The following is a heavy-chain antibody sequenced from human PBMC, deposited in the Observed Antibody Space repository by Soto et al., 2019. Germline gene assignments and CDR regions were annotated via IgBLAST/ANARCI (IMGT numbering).Heavy chain of an antibody. D-gene: IGHD3-3*01. CDR2: IVPNVGTV. J-gene: IGHJ4*02. CDR1: GGTLSSFINYP. CDR3: ARRDTSGFLRYFDN. V-gene: IGHV1-69*06. Sequence: QMQLVQSGAEVKKPGSSVKVSCKASGGTLSSFINYPINWVRQAPGQGLEWMGGIVPNVGTVNYAQKFQGRVTITAAKSTGKAYMEVSSLRSEDTARYYCARRDTSGFLRYFDNWGQGTLVTVSS.